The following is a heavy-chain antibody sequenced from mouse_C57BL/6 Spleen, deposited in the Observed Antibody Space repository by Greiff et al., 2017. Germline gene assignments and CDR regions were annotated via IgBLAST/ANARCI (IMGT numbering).Heavy chain of an antibody. V-gene: IGHV14-2*01. Sequence: VLLKQSGAELVKPGASVKLSCTASGFNINDYYMHWVKQRTAPGLEWIGRIDPEAGETKYAPKFQGKATIKADTSSNTAYMQLSSLTSENTAVDYCASARTTLNWYFDVWGTGTTVTVSS. D-gene: IGHD1-1*01. CDR3: ASARTTLNWYFDV. CDR2: IDPEAGET. CDR1: GFNINDYY. J-gene: IGHJ1*03.